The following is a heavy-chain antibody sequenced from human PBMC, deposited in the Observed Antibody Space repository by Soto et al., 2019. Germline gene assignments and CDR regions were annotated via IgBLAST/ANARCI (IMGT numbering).Heavy chain of an antibody. V-gene: IGHV1-24*01. CDR2: FDPEDGET. D-gene: IGHD2-8*01. CDR1: GYTLTELS. Sequence: GASVKVSCKVSGYTLTELSMHWVRQAPGKGLEWMGGFDPEDGETIYAQKFQGRVTMTEDTSTDTAYMELSSLRSEDTAVYYCATLSLMAAGPFNWFDPWGQGTLVTVSS. CDR3: ATLSLMAAGPFNWFDP. J-gene: IGHJ5*02.